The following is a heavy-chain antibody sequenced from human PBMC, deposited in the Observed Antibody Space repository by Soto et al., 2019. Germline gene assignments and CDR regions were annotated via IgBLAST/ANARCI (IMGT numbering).Heavy chain of an antibody. CDR1: GGTFSSYT. Sequence: SVKVSCKASGGTFSSYTISWVRQAPGQGLEWMGRIIPILGIANYAQKFQGRVTMTTDKSTSTAYMELSSLRSDDTAVYYCARDLSRWTTVTTSDYWGQGTLVTVSS. CDR2: IIPILGIA. D-gene: IGHD4-17*01. CDR3: ARDLSRWTTVTTSDY. V-gene: IGHV1-69*04. J-gene: IGHJ4*02.